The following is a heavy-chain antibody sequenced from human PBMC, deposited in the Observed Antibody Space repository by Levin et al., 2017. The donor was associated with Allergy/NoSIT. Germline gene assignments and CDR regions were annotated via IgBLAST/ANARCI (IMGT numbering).Heavy chain of an antibody. CDR3: ARTSDEALRYFDWGHFDL. CDR2: IYHSGST. D-gene: IGHD3-9*01. CDR1: GGSISSSNW. V-gene: IGHV4-4*02. Sequence: SETLSLTCAVSGGSISSSNWWSWVRQPPGKGLEWIGEIYHSGSTNYNPSLKSRVTISVDKSKNQFSLKLSSVTAADTAVYYCARTSDEALRYFDWGHFDLWGRGTLVTVSS. J-gene: IGHJ2*01.